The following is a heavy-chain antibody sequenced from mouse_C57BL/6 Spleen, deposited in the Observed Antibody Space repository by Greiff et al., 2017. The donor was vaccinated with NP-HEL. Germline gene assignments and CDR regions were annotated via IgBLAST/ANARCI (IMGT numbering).Heavy chain of an antibody. CDR1: GFTFSDYY. D-gene: IGHD2-12*01. Sequence: EVKLVESGGGLVQPGGSLKLSCAASGFTFSDYYMYWVRQTPEKRLEWVAYISNGGGSTYYPDTVKGRFTISRDNAKNTLYLQMSRLKSEDTAMYYCARQKGYSYFDVWGTGTTVTVSS. J-gene: IGHJ1*03. CDR3: ARQKGYSYFDV. V-gene: IGHV5-12*01. CDR2: ISNGGGST.